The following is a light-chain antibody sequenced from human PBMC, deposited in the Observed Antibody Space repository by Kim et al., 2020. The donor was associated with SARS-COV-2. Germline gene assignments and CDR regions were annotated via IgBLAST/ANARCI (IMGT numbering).Light chain of an antibody. CDR2: GAS. CDR1: ETISSDY. J-gene: IGKJ2*01. V-gene: IGKV3-20*01. CDR3: QQYDPSFPYT. Sequence: EIVLTQSPGTLSLSPGERATLSCRTSETISSDYVAWYHHKPGQAPRLLIYGASTRATGIPERFSGSGSGTDFTLTISRLEPEDFAVYYCQQYDPSFPYTFGQGTKLEIK.